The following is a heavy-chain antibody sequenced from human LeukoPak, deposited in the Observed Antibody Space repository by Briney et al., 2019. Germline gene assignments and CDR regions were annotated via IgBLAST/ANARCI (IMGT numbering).Heavy chain of an antibody. J-gene: IGHJ3*02. Sequence: ASVKDSCKASGGTFSSYAISWVRQAPGQGLEWMGRIIPILGIANYAQKFQGRVTITADKSTSTAYMELSSLRSEDTAVYYCARDRLERRFEAFDIWGQGTMVTVSS. D-gene: IGHD1-1*01. CDR3: ARDRLERRFEAFDI. V-gene: IGHV1-69*04. CDR2: IIPILGIA. CDR1: GGTFSSYA.